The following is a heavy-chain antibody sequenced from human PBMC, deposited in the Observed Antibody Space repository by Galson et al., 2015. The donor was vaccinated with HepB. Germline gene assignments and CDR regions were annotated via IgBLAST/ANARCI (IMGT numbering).Heavy chain of an antibody. Sequence: SLRLSCAASGFTFSSYAMSWVRQAPGKGLEWVSAISGSGGSTYYADSVKGRFTISRDNSKNTLYLQMNSLRAEDTAVYYCAKGTSRARRIGIAAAGTIWGGFDYWGQGTLVTVSS. J-gene: IGHJ4*02. D-gene: IGHD6-13*01. CDR2: ISGSGGST. CDR1: GFTFSSYA. V-gene: IGHV3-23*01. CDR3: AKGTSRARRIGIAAAGTIWGGFDY.